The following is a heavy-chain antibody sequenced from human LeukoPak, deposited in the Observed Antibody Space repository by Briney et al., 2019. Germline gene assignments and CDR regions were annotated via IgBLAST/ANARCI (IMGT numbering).Heavy chain of an antibody. Sequence: SETLSLTCAVSGYSLSSGYYWGGIRRPPGKGGEGIGTIYHNGNTYYNPSLKRRVTISVDMSKNQFSLKLSSVTAADTAVYYCARVRYNYGDSDYWGQGTLVTVSS. D-gene: IGHD5-18*01. CDR2: IYHNGNT. CDR3: ARVRYNYGDSDY. CDR1: GYSLSSGYY. V-gene: IGHV4-38-2*01. J-gene: IGHJ4*02.